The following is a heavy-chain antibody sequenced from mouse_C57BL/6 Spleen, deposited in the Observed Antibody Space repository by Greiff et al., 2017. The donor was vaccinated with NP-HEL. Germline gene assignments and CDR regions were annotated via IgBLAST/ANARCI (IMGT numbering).Heavy chain of an antibody. Sequence: DVKLVESGGGLVKPGGSLKLSCAASGFTFSSYAMSWVRQTPEKRLEWVATISDGGSYTYYPDNVKGRFTISRDNAKNNLYLQMSHLTSEDTAMYYCARERGYDGGFDSWGQGTTLTDSS. CDR1: GFTFSSYA. J-gene: IGHJ2*01. CDR2: ISDGGSYT. D-gene: IGHD2-14*01. V-gene: IGHV5-4*01. CDR3: ARERGYDGGFDS.